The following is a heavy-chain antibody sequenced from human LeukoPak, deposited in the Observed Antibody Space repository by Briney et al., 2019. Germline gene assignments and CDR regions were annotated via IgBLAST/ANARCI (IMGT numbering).Heavy chain of an antibody. V-gene: IGHV1-2*02. Sequence: GSVKVSCKASGYTFTGYYIFWVRQAPGQGLEWMGWINPKSGATNYAQRFQGRVTMTRDTSINTAYMELSRLTSDDTAVYYCATDVRDWGQGTLVTVSS. CDR2: INPKSGAT. CDR3: ATDVRD. CDR1: GYTFTGYY. J-gene: IGHJ4*02.